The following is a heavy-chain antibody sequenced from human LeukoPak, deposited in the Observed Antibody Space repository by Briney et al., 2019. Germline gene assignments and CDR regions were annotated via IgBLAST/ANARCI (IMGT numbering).Heavy chain of an antibody. CDR3: ARAFGMATIKGALGY. CDR2: ISSSSSYI. J-gene: IGHJ4*02. CDR1: GFTFSSYS. D-gene: IGHD5-24*01. Sequence: GGSLRLSCAASGFTFSSYSMHWVRQAPGKGLEWVSSISSSSSYIYYADSVKGRFTISRDNAKNSLYLQMNSLRAEDTAVYYCARAFGMATIKGALGYWGQGTLVTVSS. V-gene: IGHV3-21*01.